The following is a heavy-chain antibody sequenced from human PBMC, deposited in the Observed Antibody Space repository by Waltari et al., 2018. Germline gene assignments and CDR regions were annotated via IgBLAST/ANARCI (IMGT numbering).Heavy chain of an antibody. V-gene: IGHV3-21*01. J-gene: IGHJ6*03. Sequence: EVQLVESGGGLVKPGGSLRLSCAASGFTFSSYSMNWVRQAPGRGLEGVSSISSSSSYIYYADSVKGRFTISRDNAKNSLYLQMNSLRAEDTAVYYCARAGRIGAPGYYYYMDVWGKGTTVTVSS. D-gene: IGHD1-26*01. CDR2: ISSSSSYI. CDR3: ARAGRIGAPGYYYYMDV. CDR1: GFTFSSYS.